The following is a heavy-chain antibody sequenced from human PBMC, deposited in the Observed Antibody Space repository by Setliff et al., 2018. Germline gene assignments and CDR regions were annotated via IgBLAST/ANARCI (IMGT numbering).Heavy chain of an antibody. CDR2: INAGNGNT. J-gene: IGHJ5*02. CDR3: ARLVGGPNWFDP. V-gene: IGHV1-3*01. CDR1: GYTFTSYA. D-gene: IGHD2-15*01. Sequence: GASVKVSCKASGYTFTSYAMHWVRQAPGQRLEWMGWINAGNGNTKYSXXFQGRVTITRDTSASTAYMELSSLRSEDTAVYYCARLVGGPNWFDPWGQGTLVTVSS.